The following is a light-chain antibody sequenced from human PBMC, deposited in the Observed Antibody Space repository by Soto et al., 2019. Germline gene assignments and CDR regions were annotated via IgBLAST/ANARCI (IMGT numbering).Light chain of an antibody. CDR2: DVS. Sequence: QSALTQPASVSGSPGQSITISCTGTSSDDGCYNYVSWYQQHPGKAPKLMIYDVSNRPSGVSNRFSGSKSGNTASLTISGLQAEDEADYYCSSYTSSSTLEVFGTGTKVTVL. CDR3: SSYTSSSTLEV. CDR1: SSDDGCYNY. J-gene: IGLJ1*01. V-gene: IGLV2-14*01.